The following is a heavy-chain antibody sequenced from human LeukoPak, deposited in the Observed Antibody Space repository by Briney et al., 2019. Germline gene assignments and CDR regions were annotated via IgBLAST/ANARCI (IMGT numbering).Heavy chain of an antibody. CDR1: GFTFSNAW. D-gene: IGHD2-15*01. J-gene: IGHJ4*02. Sequence: GGSLRLSCAASGFTFSNAWMSWVRQAPGKGLEWVGRIKSKTDGGTTDYAAPVKGRFTISRDDSKNTLYLQMNSLKTEDIAVYYCTTGEVYCSGGSCSQDYWGQGTLVTVSS. V-gene: IGHV3-15*01. CDR3: TTGEVYCSGGSCSQDY. CDR2: IKSKTDGGTT.